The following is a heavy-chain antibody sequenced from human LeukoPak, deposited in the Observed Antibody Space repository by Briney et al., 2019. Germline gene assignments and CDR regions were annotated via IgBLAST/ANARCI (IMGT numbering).Heavy chain of an antibody. CDR3: ARGLGLTGYSSGFYYYGMDV. V-gene: IGHV1-8*01. J-gene: IGHJ6*02. D-gene: IGHD6-19*01. CDR2: MNPNSGNT. Sequence: GASVKVSCKASGYTFTSYDINWVRQAAGQGLEWMGWMNPNSGNTGYAQKFQGRVTMTRNTSISTAYMELSSLRSEDTAVYYCARGLGLTGYSSGFYYYGMDVWGQGTTVTVSS. CDR1: GYTFTSYD.